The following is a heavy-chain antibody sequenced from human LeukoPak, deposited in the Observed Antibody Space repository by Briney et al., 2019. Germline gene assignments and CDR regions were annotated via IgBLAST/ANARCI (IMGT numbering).Heavy chain of an antibody. D-gene: IGHD1-26*01. J-gene: IGHJ4*02. V-gene: IGHV3-30*03. CDR3: ATNGRY. Sequence: PGGSLRLSCATSGFNFRDYGMHWVRQAPGKGLEWVAVISYDGSNKYYADSVKGRFTISRDNSKNTLYLQMNSLRAEDTAVYYCATNGRYWGQGTLVTVSS. CDR2: ISYDGSNK. CDR1: GFNFRDYG.